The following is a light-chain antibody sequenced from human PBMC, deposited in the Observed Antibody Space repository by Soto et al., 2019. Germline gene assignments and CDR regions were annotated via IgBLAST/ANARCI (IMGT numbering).Light chain of an antibody. CDR1: QSVLYSSNNKNY. CDR3: QQWRT. CDR2: WAS. V-gene: IGKV4-1*01. J-gene: IGKJ1*01. Sequence: DIVMTQSPDSLAVSLGERATINCKSSQSVLYSSNNKNYLAWYQQKPGQPPKLLIYWASTRESGVPDRFSGSGSGTDFTLTISSLHAEDVAVYYCQQWRTFGQGTKVEIK.